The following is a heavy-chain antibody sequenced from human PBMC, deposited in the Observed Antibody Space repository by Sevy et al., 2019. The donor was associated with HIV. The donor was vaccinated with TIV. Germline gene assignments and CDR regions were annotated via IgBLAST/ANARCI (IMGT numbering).Heavy chain of an antibody. J-gene: IGHJ6*03. D-gene: IGHD1-26*01. CDR2: INWDGSST. CDR1: GFTFDDYA. CDR3: AKDREKYSYYYYYMDV. Sequence: GGSLRLSCAASGFTFDDYAMHWVRQAPGKGLEWVSLINWDGSSTYYADSVKSRFTISRDNSKNSLYLQMNSLRDEDTALYYCAKDREKYSYYYYYMDVWGKGTTVTVSS. V-gene: IGHV3-43D*04.